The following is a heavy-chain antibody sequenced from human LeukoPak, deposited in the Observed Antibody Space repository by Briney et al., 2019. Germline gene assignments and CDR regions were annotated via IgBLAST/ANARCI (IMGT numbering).Heavy chain of an antibody. Sequence: ASVKVSCKASGYTFTSYDINWVRQATGQGLEWMGWMNPNSGNTGYARKFQGRVTITRNTSISTAYMELSSLRSEDTAVYYCAREYYDFWSGPPVGHYYYMDVWAKGPRSPSP. CDR2: MNPNSGNT. CDR1: GYTFTSYD. D-gene: IGHD3-3*01. V-gene: IGHV1-8*03. J-gene: IGHJ6*03. CDR3: AREYYDFWSGPPVGHYYYMDV.